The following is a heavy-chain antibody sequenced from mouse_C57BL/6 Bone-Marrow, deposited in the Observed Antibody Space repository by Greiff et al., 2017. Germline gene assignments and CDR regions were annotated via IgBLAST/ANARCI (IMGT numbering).Heavy chain of an antibody. CDR2: IYPGSGST. V-gene: IGHV1-55*01. J-gene: IGHJ1*03. CDR3: ARHLGYYGSSDWYFDV. D-gene: IGHD1-1*01. CDR1: GYTFTSYW. Sequence: QVQLQQPGAELVKPGASVKMSCKASGYTFTSYWITWVKQRPGQGLEWIGDIYPGSGSTNYNEKFKSKATLTVDTSSSTAYMQLSSLTSEDSAVYYCARHLGYYGSSDWYFDVWGTGTTVTVSS.